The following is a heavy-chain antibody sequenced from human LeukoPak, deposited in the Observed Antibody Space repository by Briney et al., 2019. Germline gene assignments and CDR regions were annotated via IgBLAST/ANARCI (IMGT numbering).Heavy chain of an antibody. CDR1: GFTFSSYA. Sequence: GGSLRLSCAASGFTFSSYAMHWVRQAPGKGLEWVSGISWNSVSIGYADSVKGRFTISRDNAKNSLYLQMNSLRAEDTALYYCAKAPPYYYYGMDVWGQGTTVTVSS. V-gene: IGHV3-9*01. CDR2: ISWNSVSI. J-gene: IGHJ6*02. CDR3: AKAPPYYYYGMDV.